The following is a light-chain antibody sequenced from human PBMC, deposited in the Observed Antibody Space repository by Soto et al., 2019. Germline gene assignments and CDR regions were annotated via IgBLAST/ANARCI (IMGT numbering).Light chain of an antibody. CDR2: DVT. Sequence: QSALTQPRSVSGSPGQSVTISCTGTSSDVGGYKDVSWYQQHPGKAPKLMIYDVTKRPSGVPDRFSGSRSGNTASLTISGLQAEDEADYYCCSYAGSFTLLFGGGTKVTVL. CDR3: CSYAGSFTLL. J-gene: IGLJ2*01. V-gene: IGLV2-11*01. CDR1: SSDVGGYKD.